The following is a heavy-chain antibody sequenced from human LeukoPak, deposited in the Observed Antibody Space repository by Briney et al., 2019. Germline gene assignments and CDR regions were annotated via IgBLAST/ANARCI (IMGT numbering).Heavy chain of an antibody. CDR2: INPNSGGR. Sequence: ASVTASCKASGYTFTDYYMHWVRQAPGQGLEWMGWINPNSGGRKYPQQFQGRVTMTRDTSIRTTYMELSSLRSDDTAVYYCARDLSGAVTGPLDYWGQGTLVTVSS. V-gene: IGHV1-2*02. CDR3: ARDLSGAVTGPLDY. J-gene: IGHJ4*02. CDR1: GYTFTDYY. D-gene: IGHD6-19*01.